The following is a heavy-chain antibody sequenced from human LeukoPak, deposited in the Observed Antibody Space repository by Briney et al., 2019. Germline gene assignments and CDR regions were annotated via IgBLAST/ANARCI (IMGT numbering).Heavy chain of an antibody. CDR3: ARSGSYFYYYYYMDV. D-gene: IGHD1-26*01. Sequence: SSETLSLTCTVSGGSISSSSYYWGWIRQPPGKGLEWIGSIYYSGSRGTYYNPSLKSRVTISVDTSKNQFSLKLSSVTAADTAVYYCARSGSYFYYYYYMDVWGKGTTVTVSS. V-gene: IGHV4-39*07. J-gene: IGHJ6*03. CDR2: IYYSGSRGT. CDR1: GGSISSSSYY.